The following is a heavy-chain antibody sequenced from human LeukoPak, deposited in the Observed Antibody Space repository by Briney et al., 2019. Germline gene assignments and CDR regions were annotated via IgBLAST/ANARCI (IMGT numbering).Heavy chain of an antibody. D-gene: IGHD6-19*01. CDR2: VHHSGST. CDR3: ARHSGFLTLYYSGLDV. Sequence: SETLSLTCTVSGGSISNYYWSWMRQSPGEGLEWIGYVHHSGSTNYNPSLKSRVTVSVDMSQNQFSLKLNSVTAADTAVYFCARHSGFLTLYYSGLDVWGQGTTVTVSS. V-gene: IGHV4-59*08. J-gene: IGHJ6*02. CDR1: GGSISNYY.